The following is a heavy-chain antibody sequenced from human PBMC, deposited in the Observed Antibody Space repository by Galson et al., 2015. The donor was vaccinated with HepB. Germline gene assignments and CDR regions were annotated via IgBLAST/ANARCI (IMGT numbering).Heavy chain of an antibody. Sequence: SVKVSCKASGYTFTSYYISWVRQAPGQGLEWMGWISSYNGNTNYAQKFQGRVTMTTDISTSTAYMELRSLRSDDTAVYYCAREYSASWYDYWGQGTLVTVSS. D-gene: IGHD6-13*01. J-gene: IGHJ4*02. V-gene: IGHV1-18*01. CDR2: ISSYNGNT. CDR3: AREYSASWYDY. CDR1: GYTFTSYY.